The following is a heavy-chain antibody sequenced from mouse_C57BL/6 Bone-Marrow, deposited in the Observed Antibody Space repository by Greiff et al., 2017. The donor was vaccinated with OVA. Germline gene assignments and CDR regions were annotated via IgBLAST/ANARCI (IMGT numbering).Heavy chain of an antibody. CDR1: GYTFTDYY. CDR3: ARRITTVVDY. D-gene: IGHD1-1*01. V-gene: IGHV1-26*01. J-gene: IGHJ2*01. Sequence: EVQLQQSGPELVKPGASVKISCTASGYTFTDYYMNWVKQSHGKSLEWIGDINPNNGGTSYNQKFKGKATLTVDKSSSTAYLELRSLTSEDSAVYYCARRITTVVDYWGQGTTLTVSS. CDR2: INPNNGGT.